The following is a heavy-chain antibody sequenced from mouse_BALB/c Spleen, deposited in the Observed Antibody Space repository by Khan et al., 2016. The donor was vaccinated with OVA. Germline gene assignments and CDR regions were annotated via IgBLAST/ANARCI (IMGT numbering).Heavy chain of an antibody. CDR3: AKSVTITTVVATDFDY. CDR2: ISYSGRT. V-gene: IGHV3-2*02. CDR1: GYSITSDYA. D-gene: IGHD1-1*01. Sequence: VQLQESGPGLVKPSQSLSLTCTVTGYSITSDYAWNWIRQFPGNKLEWMGYISYSGRTSYNPSLKSRISITRDTSKNQFFLQLTSVTTGDTATSYCAKSVTITTVVATDFDYWGQGTTLTVSS. J-gene: IGHJ2*01.